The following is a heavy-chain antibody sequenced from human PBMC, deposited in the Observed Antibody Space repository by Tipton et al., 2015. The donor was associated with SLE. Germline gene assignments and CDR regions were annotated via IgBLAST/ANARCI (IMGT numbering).Heavy chain of an antibody. CDR1: GFAFSFHT. CDR2: VRYDGSQT. J-gene: IGHJ4*02. Sequence: SGFAFSFHTMTWVRQAPGKGLEWVAFVRYDGSQTYYADSVKGRVAISRDNSKNTLYLQMSSLRVEDTAVYYCARPSTTVVPDYWGRGTLVTVSS. D-gene: IGHD3-10*01. CDR3: ARPSTTVVPDY. V-gene: IGHV3-30*15.